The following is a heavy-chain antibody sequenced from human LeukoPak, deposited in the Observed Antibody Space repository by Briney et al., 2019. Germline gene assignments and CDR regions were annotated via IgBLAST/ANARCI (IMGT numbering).Heavy chain of an antibody. J-gene: IGHJ4*02. D-gene: IGHD5-24*01. CDR3: AREEARDGSTGYYFAY. CDR1: GYTFSNYH. Sequence: GASVKVSCKASGYTFSNYHIHWVRQAPGQGIEWMGIINPRYGSTTYAQNFQGRVTMTRDMSTSTVYMELSSLRSEDTAVYYCAREEARDGSTGYYFAYWGQGTLLTVSS. V-gene: IGHV1-46*01. CDR2: INPRYGST.